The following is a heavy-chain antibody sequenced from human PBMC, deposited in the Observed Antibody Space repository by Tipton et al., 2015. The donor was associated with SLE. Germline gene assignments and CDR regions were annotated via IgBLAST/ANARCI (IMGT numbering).Heavy chain of an antibody. CDR1: GGSISRGSYY. D-gene: IGHD1-7*01. Sequence: TLSLTCTVSGGSISRGSYYWSWIRQPAGKGLEWMGHIYTSGSTNYNPSLMSRVTISIDTSKNHFSLKLSSVTAADTAVYYCTLEGWNYYFDYWGPGTLVTVSS. V-gene: IGHV4-61*09. J-gene: IGHJ4*02. CDR3: TLEGWNYYFDY. CDR2: IYTSGST.